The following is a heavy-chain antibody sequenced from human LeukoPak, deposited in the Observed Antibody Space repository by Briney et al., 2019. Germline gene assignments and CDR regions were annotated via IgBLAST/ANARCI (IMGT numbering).Heavy chain of an antibody. CDR1: GFTFSSYE. D-gene: IGHD3-22*01. CDR3: ARDNYDSSTPYYFDY. V-gene: IGHV3-48*03. J-gene: IGHJ4*02. Sequence: GGSLRLSCAASGFTFSSYEMNWVRQAPGKGLEWVSYVSSSGSTIYYADSVKGRFTISRDNAKNSLYLQMNSLRAEDTAVYYCARDNYDSSTPYYFDYWGQGTLVTVSS. CDR2: VSSSGSTI.